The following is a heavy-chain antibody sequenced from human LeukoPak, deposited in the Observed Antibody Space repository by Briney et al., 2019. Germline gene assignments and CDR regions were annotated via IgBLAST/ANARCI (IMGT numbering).Heavy chain of an antibody. CDR2: ISWNSGSI. D-gene: IGHD1-26*01. CDR3: AKDSGSYLGGAFDI. CDR1: GFTFDDYA. J-gene: IGHJ3*02. V-gene: IGHV3-9*01. Sequence: GGSLRLSCAASGFTFDDYAMHWVRQAPGKGLEWVSGISWNSGSIGYADSVKGRFTISRDNAKNSLYLQMNSLRAEDTALYYCAKDSGSYLGGAFDIWGQGTIVTVSS.